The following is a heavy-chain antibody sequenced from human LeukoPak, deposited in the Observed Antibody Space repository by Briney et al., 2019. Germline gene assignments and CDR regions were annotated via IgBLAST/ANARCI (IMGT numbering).Heavy chain of an antibody. CDR2: IRGDGNDA. CDR3: SRDRVLGSGSLDA. J-gene: IGHJ5*02. V-gene: IGHV3-74*01. D-gene: IGHD3-10*01. Sequence: GGSLRLSCAASGFTFSSDWMHWVRRAPGKGLVWVSRIRGDGNDATYADSVKGRFTVSRDNARSTLFLQMNRLTADDTAVYYCSRDRVLGSGSLDAWGQGTLVSVSS. CDR1: GFTFSSDW.